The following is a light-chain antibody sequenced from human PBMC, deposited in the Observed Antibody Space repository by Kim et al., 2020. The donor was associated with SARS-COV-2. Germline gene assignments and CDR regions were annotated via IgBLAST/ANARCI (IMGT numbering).Light chain of an antibody. CDR1: HSVAIS. Sequence: PGEGATLSCRASHSVAISLAWYQQTPGQAPRLLIYDASIRATGIPDRFSGSGSGTDFTLTIGSLEPTDSAIYYCQQRGTWPPAVTFGGGTKVDIK. CDR2: DAS. V-gene: IGKV3-11*01. J-gene: IGKJ4*01. CDR3: QQRGTWPPAVT.